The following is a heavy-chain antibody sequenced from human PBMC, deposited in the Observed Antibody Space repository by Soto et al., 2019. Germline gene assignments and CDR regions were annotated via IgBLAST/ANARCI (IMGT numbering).Heavy chain of an antibody. CDR2: IYYSGTT. V-gene: IGHV4-59*01. D-gene: IGHD2-15*01. CDR3: ARSGYCGGDNCYPAGYNEY. CDR1: GGSSNSYY. J-gene: IGHJ4*02. Sequence: SETLSLTCTVSGGSSNSYYWSWIRQPAGKGLEWIGYIYYSGTTNYNPSLKSRVTISVDTSKNQFSLKLNSVTAADTAVYFCARSGYCGGDNCYPAGYNEYWGQGTLVTVSS.